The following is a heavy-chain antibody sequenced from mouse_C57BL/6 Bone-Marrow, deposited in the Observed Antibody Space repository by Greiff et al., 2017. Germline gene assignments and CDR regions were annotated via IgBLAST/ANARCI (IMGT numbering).Heavy chain of an antibody. V-gene: IGHV1-69*01. D-gene: IGHD1-1*01. CDR2: IDPSDSYT. J-gene: IGHJ2*01. CDR3: ARTPLRPHYFDD. CDR1: GYTFTSYW. Sequence: QVQLQQPGAELVMPGASVKLSCKASGYTFTSYWMHWVKQRPGQGLEWIGEIDPSDSYTNYNQKFKGKSTLTVDKSSSTAYMQLSSLTSEDSAVYYCARTPLRPHYFDDWGQGTTLTVSS.